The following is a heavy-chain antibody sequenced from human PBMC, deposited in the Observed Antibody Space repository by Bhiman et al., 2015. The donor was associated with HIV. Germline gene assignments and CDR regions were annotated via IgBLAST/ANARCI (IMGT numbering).Heavy chain of an antibody. CDR1: GFTFSSYE. V-gene: IGHV3-48*03. Sequence: EVQLAESGGGLVLPGGSLRLSCAASGFTFSSYEMNWVRQAPGKGLEWVSYISNSGNTIYYADSVEGRFTISRDNAKKSLYLQMKSLRVEDTAIYYCARASRELYSGSYVGAFDIWGQGTMVTVSS. CDR3: ARASRELYSGSYVGAFDI. CDR2: ISNSGNTI. D-gene: IGHD1-26*01. J-gene: IGHJ3*02.